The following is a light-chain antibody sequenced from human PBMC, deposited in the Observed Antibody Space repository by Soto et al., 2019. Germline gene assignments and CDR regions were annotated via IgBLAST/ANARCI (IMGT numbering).Light chain of an antibody. CDR1: QSISSW. J-gene: IGKJ5*01. CDR3: QQSYSSPPT. CDR2: AAS. V-gene: IGKV1-39*01. Sequence: DIQMTQSPSTLSASAGDRVTITCRASQSISSWLAWYQQKPGKAPKLLIFAASSLQSGVPSRFSGSRSGPDFTLTISSLQPEDFATYYCQQSYSSPPTFGQGTRLEIK.